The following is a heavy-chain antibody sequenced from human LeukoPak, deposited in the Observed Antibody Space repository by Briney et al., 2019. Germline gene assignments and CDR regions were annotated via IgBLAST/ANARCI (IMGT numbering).Heavy chain of an antibody. Sequence: PSETLSLTCAVYGGSFSGYYWSWIRQPPGKGLEWIGEINHSGSTNYSPSLKSRVTISVDTSKNQFSLRLSSVTAADTAVYYCARGPSSYCSSTSCYRSWFDPWGQGTLVTVSS. CDR1: GGSFSGYY. CDR3: ARGPSSYCSSTSCYRSWFDP. D-gene: IGHD2-2*01. CDR2: INHSGST. V-gene: IGHV4-34*01. J-gene: IGHJ5*02.